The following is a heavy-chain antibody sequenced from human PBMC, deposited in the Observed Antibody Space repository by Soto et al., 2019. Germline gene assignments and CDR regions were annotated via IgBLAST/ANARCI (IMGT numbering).Heavy chain of an antibody. V-gene: IGHV3-33*01. J-gene: IGHJ4*02. CDR1: GFTFSTYG. D-gene: IGHD2-8*01. CDR3: VRGPWLVGDGTSFDY. CDR2: IWNHGRED. Sequence: QVHLVESGGGVVQPGRSLRLSCAASGFTFSTYGMHWVRQAPGKGLEWVALIWNHGREDSYADSVKGRFTISRDNSKNALYRQMNSLRADDTAVYYCVRGPWLVGDGTSFDYWGQGTLVTVSS.